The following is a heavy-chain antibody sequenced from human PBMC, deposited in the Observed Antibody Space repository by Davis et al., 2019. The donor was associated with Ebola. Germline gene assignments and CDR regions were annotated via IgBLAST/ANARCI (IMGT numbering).Heavy chain of an antibody. J-gene: IGHJ4*02. V-gene: IGHV3-23*01. D-gene: IGHD6-13*01. CDR1: GFSFGTYA. Sequence: PGSSLKISCIASGFSFGTYAMSWVRKAPGKGLEWVSSISGSGFSTFYADSVKGRFTISRDNSKNTLYLQMNSLRAEDTALYYCAKRPAAGDSWGQGTLVTVSS. CDR2: ISGSGFST. CDR3: AKRPAAGDS.